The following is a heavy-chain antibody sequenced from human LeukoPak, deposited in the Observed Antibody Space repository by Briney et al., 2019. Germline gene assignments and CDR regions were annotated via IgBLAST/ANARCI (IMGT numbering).Heavy chain of an antibody. J-gene: IGHJ6*04. D-gene: IGHD3-10*02. CDR3: AELGITMIGGV. CDR1: GFAFSSYE. V-gene: IGHV3-48*03. Sequence: GGSLRLSCAASGFAFSSYEMNWVRQAPGKGLEWVSYISSSGSTIYYADSVKGRFTISRDNAKNSLCLQMNSLRAEDTAVYYCAELGITMIGGVWGKGTTVTISS. CDR2: ISSSGSTI.